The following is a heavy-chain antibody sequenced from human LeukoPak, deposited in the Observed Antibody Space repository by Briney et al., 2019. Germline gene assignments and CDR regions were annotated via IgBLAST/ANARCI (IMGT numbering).Heavy chain of an antibody. D-gene: IGHD3-22*01. CDR1: GFTFSSYA. Sequence: PGGSLRLSCAASGFTFSSYAMSWVRQAPGKGLEWVSAISGSGGSTHYADSVKGRFTISRDNSKNTLYLQMNSLRAEDTAVYYCAKERYYYDSYSCNDYWGQGTLVTVSS. V-gene: IGHV3-23*01. CDR2: ISGSGGST. CDR3: AKERYYYDSYSCNDY. J-gene: IGHJ4*02.